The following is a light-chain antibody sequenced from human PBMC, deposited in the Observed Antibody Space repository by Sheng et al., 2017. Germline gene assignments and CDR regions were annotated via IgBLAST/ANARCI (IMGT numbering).Light chain of an antibody. CDR2: SNN. J-gene: IGLJ3*02. CDR3: AAWDDSPNGPV. V-gene: IGLV1-44*01. CDR1: TSNIGSNT. Sequence: QSVLTQPPSASGTPGQRVTISCSGSTSNIGSNTVNWYQQLPGTAPRLLIYSNNQRPSGVPERFSASKSGTSASLAISGLQSEDEADYYCAAWDDSPNGPVFGGGTKVTVL.